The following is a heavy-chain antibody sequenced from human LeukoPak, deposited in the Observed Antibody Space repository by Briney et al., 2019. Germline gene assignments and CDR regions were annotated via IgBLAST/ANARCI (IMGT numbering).Heavy chain of an antibody. CDR2: INPNSGGT. CDR1: GYTFTAYY. J-gene: IGHJ6*04. Sequence: ASEKVSCKASGYTFTAYYIHWVRQAPGKGLEWMGRINPNSGGTNYAQKFQGRLTLTRDTSITTAYMELNRLRSDDTDVYYCAKARGLYCSSTSCYDCDVWGKGTTVTVSS. V-gene: IGHV1-2*05. D-gene: IGHD2-2*01. CDR3: AKARGLYCSSTSCYDCDV.